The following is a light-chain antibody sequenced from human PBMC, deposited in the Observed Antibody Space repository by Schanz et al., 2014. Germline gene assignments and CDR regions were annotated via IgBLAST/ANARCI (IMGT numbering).Light chain of an antibody. Sequence: QSALTQPRSVSGSPGQSITISCTGTSSDVGSYNLVSWYQHHPGKAPKLMIYEGSKRPSGVSNRFSGSKSGNTASLTISGLQAEDEADYYCCSYTSSSTLGVFGTGTKVTVL. CDR3: CSYTSSSTLGV. V-gene: IGLV2-14*02. CDR1: SSDVGSYNL. J-gene: IGLJ1*01. CDR2: EGS.